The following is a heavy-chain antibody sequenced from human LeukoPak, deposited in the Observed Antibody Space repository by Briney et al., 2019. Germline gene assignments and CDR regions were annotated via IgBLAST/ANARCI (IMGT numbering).Heavy chain of an antibody. V-gene: IGHV3-21*04. CDR3: ARLDTYYYGSGKLYYYYGMDV. J-gene: IGHJ6*02. D-gene: IGHD3-10*01. CDR1: GFTFSSYS. Sequence: GGSLRLSCAASGFTFSSYSMNWVRQAPGKGLEWVSSISSSSSYIYYADSVKGRFTISRDNSKNTLYLQMNSLRAEDTAVYYCARLDTYYYGSGKLYYYYGMDVWGQGTTVTVSS. CDR2: ISSSSSYI.